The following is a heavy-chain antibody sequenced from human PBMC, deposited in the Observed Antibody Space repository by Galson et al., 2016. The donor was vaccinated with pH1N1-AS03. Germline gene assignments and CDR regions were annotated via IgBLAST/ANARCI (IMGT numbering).Heavy chain of an antibody. CDR2: IAYDGSNI. Sequence: SLRLSCAASGFIFKNFAMYWVRQAPGKGLEWVAVIAYDGSNIYYADPVKGRFSISRDISMSTVSLQMSGLRREDTAVYYCARDFYGDAAGRLGFWGQGMLVTVSS. D-gene: IGHD4/OR15-4a*01. CDR1: GFIFKNFA. J-gene: IGHJ4*02. CDR3: ARDFYGDAAGRLGF. V-gene: IGHV3-30*04.